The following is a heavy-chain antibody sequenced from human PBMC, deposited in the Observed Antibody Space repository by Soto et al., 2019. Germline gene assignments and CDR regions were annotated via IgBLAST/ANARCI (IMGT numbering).Heavy chain of an antibody. V-gene: IGHV6-1*01. CDR1: GDSVSSNSAS. CDR2: TYYRSKWYN. CDR3: AREEQWLVFLRGVLDY. Sequence: SQTLSLTCAISGDSVSSNSASWNWIRQSPSRGLEWLGRTYYRSKWYNDYAVSVKSRITINPDTSKNQFSLKLSSVTAADTAVYYCAREEQWLVFLRGVLDYWGQGTPVTVSS. J-gene: IGHJ4*02. D-gene: IGHD6-19*01.